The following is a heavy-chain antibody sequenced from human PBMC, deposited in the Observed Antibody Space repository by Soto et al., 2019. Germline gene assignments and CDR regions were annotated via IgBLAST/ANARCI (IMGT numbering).Heavy chain of an antibody. Sequence: ASVKVSCKASGYSFTDYHIHWVRQAPGQGLEWLGRINPKSGGTSTAQKFQGWVTMTTDTSISTASMELTRLTSDDTAIYYCARGDSTDCSNGVCSFFYNHDMDVWGQRSTGTVS. V-gene: IGHV1-2*04. CDR2: INPKSGGT. J-gene: IGHJ6*02. D-gene: IGHD2-8*01. CDR1: GYSFTDYH. CDR3: ARGDSTDCSNGVCSFFYNHDMDV.